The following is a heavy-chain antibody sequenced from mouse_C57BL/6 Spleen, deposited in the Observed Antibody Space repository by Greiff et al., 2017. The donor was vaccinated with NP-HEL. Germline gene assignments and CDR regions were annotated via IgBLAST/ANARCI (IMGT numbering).Heavy chain of an antibody. CDR2: IYPGDGDT. V-gene: IGHV1-80*01. CDR1: GYAFSSYW. Sequence: VQLQQSGAELVKPGASVKISCKASGYAFSSYWMNWVKQRPGKGLEWIGQIYPGDGDTNYNGKFKGKATLTADKSSSTAYMQLSSLTSEDSAVYFCSIDYGHYYAMDYWGQGTSVTVSS. CDR3: SIDYGHYYAMDY. J-gene: IGHJ4*01. D-gene: IGHD1-1*02.